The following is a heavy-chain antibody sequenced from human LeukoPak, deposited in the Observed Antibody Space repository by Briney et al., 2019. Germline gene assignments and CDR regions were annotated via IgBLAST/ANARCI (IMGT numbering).Heavy chain of an antibody. Sequence: GGSLRLSCAASGFSFSTYAMIWVRQAPGKGPQWVSAISASGSNIFYEDSVKGRFTISRDNSKNTLYLQMNSLRAEDTAVYYCAKPGPATTNSYGMDVWGQGTTVTVSS. V-gene: IGHV3-23*01. CDR1: GFSFSTYA. CDR3: AKPGPATTNSYGMDV. CDR2: ISASGSNI. J-gene: IGHJ6*02. D-gene: IGHD1-26*01.